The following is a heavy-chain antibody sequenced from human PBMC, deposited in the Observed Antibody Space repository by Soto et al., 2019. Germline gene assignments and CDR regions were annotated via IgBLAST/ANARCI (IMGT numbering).Heavy chain of an antibody. J-gene: IGHJ4*02. CDR1: VFTFSNAW. CDR2: IKTKTDGWKT. CDR3: TTVRVNLSSTAYLES. V-gene: IGHV3-15*01. D-gene: IGHD3-16*02. Sequence: GGSLRLSCVASVFTFSNAWMNWVRQAPGKGLECVCRIKTKTDGWKTDYAAPVKGRFTISRDYSKNTLYLQMNSLKTEDTAVYYCTTVRVNLSSTAYLESWGKGT.